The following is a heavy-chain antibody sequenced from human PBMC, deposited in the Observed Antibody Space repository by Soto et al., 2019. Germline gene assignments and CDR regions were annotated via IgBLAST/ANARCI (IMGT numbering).Heavy chain of an antibody. J-gene: IGHJ4*02. CDR1: GVSVNSGTDY. D-gene: IGHD3-9*01. V-gene: IGHV4-61*03. CDR3: ARFRWLSEYDILTGYYSVDQ. Sequence: QVQLQESGPGLVKPSETLSLTCTVSGVSVNSGTDYWTWIRQPPGKGLEWIGYTSNSGSAKYNPSLKSRVTITTDTSTDHFSLKLTSVTAADTAVYYCARFRWLSEYDILTGYYSVDQWGRGTLVTVSS. CDR2: TSNSGSA.